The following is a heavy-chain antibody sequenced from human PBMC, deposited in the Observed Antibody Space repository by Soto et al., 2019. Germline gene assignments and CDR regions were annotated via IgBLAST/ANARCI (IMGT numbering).Heavy chain of an antibody. J-gene: IGHJ6*02. CDR1: GGTLSSYT. V-gene: IGHV1-69*02. Sequence: ASVKVSCKASGGTLSSYTFSWVRQAPGQGLEWMGRVIPNLGVTNYAKKFQGRVTMTRDTSTSTVYMDLSSLRSEDTAVYYCARGYCSGGNCANGLDVWGQGTTVTVSS. D-gene: IGHD2-15*01. CDR3: ARGYCSGGNCANGLDV. CDR2: VIPNLGVT.